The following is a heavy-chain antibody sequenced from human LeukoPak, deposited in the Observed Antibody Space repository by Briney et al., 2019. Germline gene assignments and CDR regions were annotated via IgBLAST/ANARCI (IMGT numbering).Heavy chain of an antibody. V-gene: IGHV4-30-2*01. CDR2: IYHSGST. CDR1: GGSINSGGYS. CDR3: ARSEGGYYDSSGYYPYWYFDL. D-gene: IGHD3-22*01. Sequence: SQTLSLTCAVSGGSINSGGYSWSWIRQPPGKGLEWIVYIYHSGSTYYNPSLKSRVTISVDRSKNQFSLKLSSVTAADTAVYYCARSEGGYYDSSGYYPYWYFDLWGRGTLVTVSP. J-gene: IGHJ2*01.